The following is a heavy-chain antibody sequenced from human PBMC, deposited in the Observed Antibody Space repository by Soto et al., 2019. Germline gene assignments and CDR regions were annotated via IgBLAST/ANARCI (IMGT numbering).Heavy chain of an antibody. CDR2: ISSTTNYI. CDR1: GFTLSSYA. V-gene: IGHV3-21*06. CDR3: ARESEDLTSNFDY. Sequence: GGSLRLSCAASGFTLSSYAMSWVRQAPGKGLEWVSSISSTTNYIYYGDSVKGRSTISRDNAKNSLYLEMNSLRAEDTAVYYCARESEDLTSNFDYWGQGTLVTVSS. J-gene: IGHJ4*02.